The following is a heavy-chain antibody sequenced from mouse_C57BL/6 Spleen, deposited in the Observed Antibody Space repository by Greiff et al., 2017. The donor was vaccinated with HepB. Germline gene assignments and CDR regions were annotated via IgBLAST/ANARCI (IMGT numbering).Heavy chain of an antibody. CDR2: ISSGSSTI. V-gene: IGHV5-17*01. CDR3: ARSYYDGGMDY. D-gene: IGHD2-4*01. J-gene: IGHJ4*01. Sequence: DVKLVESGGGLVKPGGSLKLSCAASGFTFSDYGMHWVRQAPEKGLECVAYISSGSSTIYYADTVKGRFTISRDNAKNTLFLQMTSLRSEDTAMYYCARSYYDGGMDYWGQGTSVTVSS. CDR1: GFTFSDYG.